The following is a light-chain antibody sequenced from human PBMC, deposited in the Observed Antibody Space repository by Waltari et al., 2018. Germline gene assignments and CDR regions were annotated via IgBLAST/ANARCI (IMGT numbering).Light chain of an antibody. CDR2: WAS. J-gene: IGKJ1*01. V-gene: IGKV4-1*01. CDR3: QQYYSSPWM. CDR1: QCVLYSSNNKND. Sequence: DIVMTQSPDSLAVSLGERATINCKSSQCVLYSSNNKNDLAWSQQKPGQHPKQLIYWASTRESGVPDRFRGSGSGTDFTLSISSLQAEDVAVYYCQQYYSSPWMFGQGTKVEIK.